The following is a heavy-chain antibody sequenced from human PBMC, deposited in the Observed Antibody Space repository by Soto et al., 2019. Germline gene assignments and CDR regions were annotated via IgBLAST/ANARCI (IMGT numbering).Heavy chain of an antibody. CDR1: GYNFTSYW. CDR2: IYPGDSDT. V-gene: IGHV5-51*01. J-gene: IGHJ6*02. Sequence: GESLKISCKGSGYNFTSYWIGWVRQMPGKGLEWMGIIYPGDSDTRYSPSFQGQVTISADKSISTAYLQWSSLKASDTAMYYCARHYCSSTSCYPVYYYYYGMDVWGQGTTVTVSS. D-gene: IGHD2-2*01. CDR3: ARHYCSSTSCYPVYYYYYGMDV.